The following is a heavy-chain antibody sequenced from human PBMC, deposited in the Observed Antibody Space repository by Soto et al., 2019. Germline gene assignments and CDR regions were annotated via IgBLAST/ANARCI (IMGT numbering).Heavy chain of an antibody. D-gene: IGHD1-26*01. V-gene: IGHV4-61*01. CDR2: IYYDGTT. CDR1: GTSVSSNSNH. J-gene: IGHJ4*02. CDR3: ARRVGATPPRD. Sequence: QVQLQESGPGLVKPSETLSLTCTVSGTSVSSNSNHWSWVRQPPGKGLEWSGYIYYDGTTNYNPSLKNRVTISLDTSKNQFSLKVTSVTAVDTAVYYGARRVGATPPRDWGQGTLVTVSS.